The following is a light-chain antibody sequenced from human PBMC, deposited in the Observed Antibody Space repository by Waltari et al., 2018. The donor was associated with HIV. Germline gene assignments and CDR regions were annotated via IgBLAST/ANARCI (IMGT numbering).Light chain of an antibody. CDR2: KNN. V-gene: IGLV1-47*01. J-gene: IGLJ3*02. Sequence: QLVLTHPPSASGTPGPRGTSSCPGSDTNLVSNNDYWYQDPPGTPPKLLIYKNNHRPSGVPYLFSGSKSDISASLAISGLRSEDESDYYCASWDDNMNSWLFGGVTKLTVL. CDR3: ASWDDNMNSWL. CDR1: DTNLVSNN.